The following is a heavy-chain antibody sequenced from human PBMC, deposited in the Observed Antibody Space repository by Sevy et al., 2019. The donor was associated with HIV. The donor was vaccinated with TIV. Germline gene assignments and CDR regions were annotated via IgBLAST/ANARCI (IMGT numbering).Heavy chain of an antibody. D-gene: IGHD4-4*01. Sequence: GGSLRLSCAASGFTFNKAWMSWVRQPQGKGLEWVGLIKSKTDWGTTEDAAPVKGRVTISRDDSKNTVYLQINSLDTEDTAVYYCTTLHVETTTQWIPWGQGTLVTVSS. V-gene: IGHV3-15*01. CDR1: GFTFNKAW. J-gene: IGHJ5*02. CDR2: IKSKTDWGTT. CDR3: TTLHVETTTQWIP.